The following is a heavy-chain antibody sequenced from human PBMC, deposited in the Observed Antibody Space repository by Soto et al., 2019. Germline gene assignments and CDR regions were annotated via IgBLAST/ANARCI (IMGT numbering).Heavy chain of an antibody. J-gene: IGHJ5*02. CDR1: GGSISSYY. Sequence: QVQLQESGPGLVKPSETLSLTCTVSGGSISSYYWSWIRQPPGKGLEWIGYIYYSGSTNYNPSLKSRVTISVDTSKNQFSLKLSSVTAADTAVYYCARATHSYYDILTGYFVAWFDPWGQGTLVTVSS. CDR3: ARATHSYYDILTGYFVAWFDP. D-gene: IGHD3-9*01. V-gene: IGHV4-59*01. CDR2: IYYSGST.